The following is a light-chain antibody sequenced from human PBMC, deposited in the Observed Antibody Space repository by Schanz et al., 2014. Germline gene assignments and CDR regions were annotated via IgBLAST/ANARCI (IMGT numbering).Light chain of an antibody. CDR1: SSDVGGYNF. CDR2: EVT. J-gene: IGLJ3*02. CDR3: HSYDSLSGAV. Sequence: QSALTQPRSVSGSPGQSVTISCTGTSSDVGGYNFVSWYQQHPGKVPKLMIYEVTKRPSGVPDRFSGSKSGTSASLAITGLQAADEADYYCHSYDSLSGAVFGGGTKLTVL. V-gene: IGLV2-11*01.